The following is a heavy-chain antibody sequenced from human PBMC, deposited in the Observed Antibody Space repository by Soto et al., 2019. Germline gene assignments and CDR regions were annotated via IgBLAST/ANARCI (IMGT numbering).Heavy chain of an antibody. Sequence: AASVKVSCKALGNTFTYRYLHWVRQAPGQALEWMGWITPFNGDVHYAQKFQERVTITRDRSINTAYMRMSSLRSEDTAMYYCASGGAGSGPFTWELPDHWGQGTLVTVSS. CDR2: ITPFNGDV. V-gene: IGHV1-45*02. D-gene: IGHD1-26*01. CDR1: GNTFTYRY. J-gene: IGHJ4*02. CDR3: ASGGAGSGPFTWELPDH.